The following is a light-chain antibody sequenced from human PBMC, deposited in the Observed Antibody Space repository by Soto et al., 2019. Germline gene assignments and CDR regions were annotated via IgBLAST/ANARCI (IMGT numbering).Light chain of an antibody. Sequence: QSVLTQPPSASATPGQRVTISCSGSSSNIGTNYVYWYQHLPGTAPKLLIYRNDQRPSGVPDRFSGSMSGTAASLAIGGLRSEDEADYYCSSYTSSSTLVVFGGGTKLTVL. CDR1: SSNIGTNY. CDR3: SSYTSSSTLVV. CDR2: RND. J-gene: IGLJ2*01. V-gene: IGLV1-47*01.